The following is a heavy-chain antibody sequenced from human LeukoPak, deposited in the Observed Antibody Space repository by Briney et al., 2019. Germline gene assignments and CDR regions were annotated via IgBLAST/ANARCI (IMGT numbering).Heavy chain of an antibody. Sequence: ASVKVSCKASGYTFTSYAMHWVRQAPGQRLEWMGWINAGNGNTKYSQEFQGRVTMTRDTSTSTVYMELSSLRSEDTAVYYCARGYSSSWYVENWFDPWGQGTLVTVSS. V-gene: IGHV1-3*03. CDR1: GYTFTSYA. CDR3: ARGYSSSWYVENWFDP. CDR2: INAGNGNT. J-gene: IGHJ5*02. D-gene: IGHD6-13*01.